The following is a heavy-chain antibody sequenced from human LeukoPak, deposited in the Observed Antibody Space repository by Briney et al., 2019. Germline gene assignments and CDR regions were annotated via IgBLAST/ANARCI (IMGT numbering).Heavy chain of an antibody. CDR3: AREIVVVPAAISVAINWFDP. D-gene: IGHD2-2*01. CDR1: GGSISSYY. J-gene: IGHJ5*02. Sequence: SETLSLTCTVSGGSISSYYWSWIRQPAGKGLEWIGRIYTSGSTNYNPSLKSRVTMSVDTSKNQFSLKLSSVTAADTAVYYCAREIVVVPAAISVAINWFDPWGQGTLVTVSS. V-gene: IGHV4-4*07. CDR2: IYTSGST.